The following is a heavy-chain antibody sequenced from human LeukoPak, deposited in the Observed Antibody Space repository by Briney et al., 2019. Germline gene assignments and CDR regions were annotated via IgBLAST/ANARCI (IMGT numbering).Heavy chain of an antibody. J-gene: IGHJ4*02. D-gene: IGHD3-10*01. Sequence: PGGSLRLSCAASGFTFSSYEMNWVRQAPGKGLEWVSYISSSGSIIYYVDSVKGRFTISRDNAKRSLYLELDSLRAEDTAVYYCARVYGYYGSGNYCVDYWGQGTLVTVSS. CDR1: GFTFSSYE. V-gene: IGHV3-48*03. CDR3: ARVYGYYGSGNYCVDY. CDR2: ISSSGSII.